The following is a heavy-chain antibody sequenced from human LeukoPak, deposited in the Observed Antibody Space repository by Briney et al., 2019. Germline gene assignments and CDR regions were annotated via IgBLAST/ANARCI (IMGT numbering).Heavy chain of an antibody. V-gene: IGHV3-33*08. D-gene: IGHD6-19*01. CDR1: GTTFSSYA. CDR3: ARDHSSGWYSDYFDY. Sequence: GGSLRLSCAASGTTFSSYALTWVRQAPGKGLEWVAVIWYDGSNKYYADSVKGRFTISRDNSKNTLYLQMNSLRAEDTAVYYCARDHSSGWYSDYFDYWGQGTLVTVSS. J-gene: IGHJ4*02. CDR2: IWYDGSNK.